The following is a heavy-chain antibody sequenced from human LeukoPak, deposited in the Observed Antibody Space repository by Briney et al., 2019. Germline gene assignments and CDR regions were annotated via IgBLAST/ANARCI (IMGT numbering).Heavy chain of an antibody. V-gene: IGHV3-66*02. CDR2: IYSGGST. CDR1: GSTVSSNY. Sequence: PGGSLRLSCAASGSTVSSNYMSWVRQAPGKGLEWVSVIYSGGSTYYADSVKGRFTMSRDNSKNMLYLQMNSLRAEDTAVYYCARDGRGDLTWIQLWSPFDYWGQGTLVTVSS. CDR3: ARDGRGDLTWIQLWSPFDY. J-gene: IGHJ4*02. D-gene: IGHD5-18*01.